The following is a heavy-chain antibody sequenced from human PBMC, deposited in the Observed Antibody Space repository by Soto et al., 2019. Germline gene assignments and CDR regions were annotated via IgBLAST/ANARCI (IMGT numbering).Heavy chain of an antibody. Sequence: GESLKISCKGSGYSFTSYWISWVRQMPGKGLEWMGRIDPSDSYTNYSPSFQGHVTISADKSISTAYLQWSSLKASDTAMYYCATSPLFSYGYFDYNCMDFWGPGTTVTLS. CDR1: GYSFTSYW. V-gene: IGHV5-10-1*01. CDR2: IDPSDSYT. J-gene: IGHJ6*02. CDR3: ATSPLFSYGYFDYNCMDF. D-gene: IGHD5-18*01.